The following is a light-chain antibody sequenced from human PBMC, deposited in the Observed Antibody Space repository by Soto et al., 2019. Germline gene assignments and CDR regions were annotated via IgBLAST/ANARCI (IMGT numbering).Light chain of an antibody. V-gene: IGLV2-14*01. J-gene: IGLJ3*02. CDR2: EVS. CDR3: SSYTSPATRV. CDR1: SSDVGSYNY. Sequence: QSALTQPASVSGSPGQTITISCTGTSSDVGSYNYVSWYQQHPGKAPKLMIYEVSNRPSGVSDRFSGSKSGNTASLTISGLPADDEADYCCSSYTSPATRVFGGGTKVTVL.